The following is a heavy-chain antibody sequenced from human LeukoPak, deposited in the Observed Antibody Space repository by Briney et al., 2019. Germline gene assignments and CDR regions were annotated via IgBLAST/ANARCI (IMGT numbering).Heavy chain of an antibody. D-gene: IGHD4-17*01. CDR2: IKQDGSEK. CDR1: GFKFSSNW. CDR3: AREGPSVTPYY. V-gene: IGHV3-7*01. J-gene: IGHJ4*02. Sequence: GGSLRLSCAASGFKFSSNWMSWVRQAPGKGLEWVANIKQDGSEKYYVDSVKGRFTISRDNAKNSLYLQMNSPRAEDTAVYYCAREGPSVTPYYWGQGTLVTVSS.